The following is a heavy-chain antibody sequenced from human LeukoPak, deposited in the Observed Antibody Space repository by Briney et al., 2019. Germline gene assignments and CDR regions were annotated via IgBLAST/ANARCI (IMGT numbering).Heavy chain of an antibody. CDR1: GFTFSSHG. CDR2: ISTSGDIT. CDR3: AREYSGSQDGFDI. J-gene: IGHJ3*02. Sequence: HPGGSLRLSCAASGFTFSSHGINWVRQAPGKGLEWVSGISTSGDITYYTDSVQGRFTISRDNAKNMMYVQMNSLRAEDTAVYYCAREYSGSQDGFDIWGQGTMVTVSS. D-gene: IGHD1-26*01. V-gene: IGHV3-23*01.